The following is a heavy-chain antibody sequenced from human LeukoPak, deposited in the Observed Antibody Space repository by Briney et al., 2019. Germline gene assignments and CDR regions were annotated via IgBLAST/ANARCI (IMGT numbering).Heavy chain of an antibody. J-gene: IGHJ4*02. V-gene: IGHV1-2*02. CDR2: INPSSGGT. D-gene: IGHD5-18*01. CDR1: GFTFSSYG. Sequence: GGSLRLSCAASGFTFSSYGMHWVRQAPGQGREWMGWINPSSGGTNYAQKFQGRVTMTRDTSISTAYMELSRLRSDDTAVYYCARDEDSYGTDYWGQGTLVTVSS. CDR3: ARDEDSYGTDY.